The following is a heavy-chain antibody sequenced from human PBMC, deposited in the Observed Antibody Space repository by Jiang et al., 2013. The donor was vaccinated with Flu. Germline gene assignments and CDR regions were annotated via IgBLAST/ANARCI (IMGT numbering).Heavy chain of an antibody. CDR2: INTNTGNP. Sequence: GYTFTSYAMNWVRQAPGQGLEWMGWINTNTGNPTYAQGFTGRFVFSLDTSVSTAYLQISSLKAEDTAVYYCARVVYGSGSYYNNWFDPWGQGTLVTVSS. V-gene: IGHV7-4-1*02. J-gene: IGHJ5*02. CDR1: GYTFTSYA. D-gene: IGHD3-10*01. CDR3: ARVVYGSGSYYNNWFDP.